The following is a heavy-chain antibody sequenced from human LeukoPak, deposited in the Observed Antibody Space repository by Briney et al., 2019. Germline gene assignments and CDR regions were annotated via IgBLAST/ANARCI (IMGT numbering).Heavy chain of an antibody. J-gene: IGHJ4*02. D-gene: IGHD3-22*01. Sequence: GGSLRLSCVASGFSFVSHWMTWVRQAPGKGLEWVANIKQDGSEKYYVDSVKGRFTISRDNAKNSLYLQMNSLRAEDTAVYYCAAYYYDSSGYYGFGYWGQGTLVTVSS. CDR2: IKQDGSEK. CDR3: AAYYYDSSGYYGFGY. CDR1: GFSFVSHW. V-gene: IGHV3-7*01.